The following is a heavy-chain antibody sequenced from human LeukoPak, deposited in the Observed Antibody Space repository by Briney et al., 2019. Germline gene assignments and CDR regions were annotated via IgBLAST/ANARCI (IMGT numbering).Heavy chain of an antibody. D-gene: IGHD6-25*01. J-gene: IGHJ5*02. CDR1: GFTFSSYA. CDR2: ISGSGGST. V-gene: IGHV3-23*01. CDR3: AKDLTPGATAYWFDP. Sequence: PGGSLRLSCVVSGFTFSSYAMSWVRQAPGKGLEWVSAISGSGGSTYYADSVKGRFTISRDNSKNTLYLQMNSLRAEDTAVYYCAKDLTPGATAYWFDPWGQGTLVTVSS.